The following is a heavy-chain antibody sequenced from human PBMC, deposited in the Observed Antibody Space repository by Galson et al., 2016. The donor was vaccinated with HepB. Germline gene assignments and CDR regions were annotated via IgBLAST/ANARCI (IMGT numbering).Heavy chain of an antibody. J-gene: IGHJ4*02. CDR2: IIPIFGTA. CDR1: GGTFSNYA. Sequence: SVKVSCKASGGTFSNYAISWVRQAPGQGLEWMGGIIPIFGTASYAQKFQGRVTITADESTSTAYMELSSLRSEDTAVYYCTRAFGGGYTYVYSFWGQGTLVTASS. V-gene: IGHV1-69*13. CDR3: TRAFGGGYTYVYSF. D-gene: IGHD5-18*01.